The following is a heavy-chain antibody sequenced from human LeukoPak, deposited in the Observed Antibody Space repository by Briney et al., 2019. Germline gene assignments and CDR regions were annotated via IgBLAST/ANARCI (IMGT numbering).Heavy chain of an antibody. J-gene: IGHJ5*02. Sequence: GGSLRLSCAASGFTFDDYAMHWVRQAPVKGLEWVSGISWNSGSIGYADSVKGRFTISRDNAKNSLYLQMNSLRAEDTALYYCAKDQGYQLTSTGNWFDPWGQGTLVTVSS. D-gene: IGHD2-2*01. V-gene: IGHV3-9*01. CDR1: GFTFDDYA. CDR3: AKDQGYQLTSTGNWFDP. CDR2: ISWNSGSI.